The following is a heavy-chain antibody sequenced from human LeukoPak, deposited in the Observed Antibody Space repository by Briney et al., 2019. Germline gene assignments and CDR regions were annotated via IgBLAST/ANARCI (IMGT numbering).Heavy chain of an antibody. CDR1: GGSISSSNW. V-gene: IGHV4-4*02. CDR3: ARAIGHDYGDYFVY. CDR2: IYHSGST. Sequence: SETLSLTCAVSGGSISSSNWWSWVRQPPGKGLEWIGEIYHSGSTNHNPSLKSRVTISVDKSKNQFSLKLSSVTAADTAVYYCARAIGHDYGDYFVYWGQGTLVTVSS. D-gene: IGHD4-17*01. J-gene: IGHJ4*02.